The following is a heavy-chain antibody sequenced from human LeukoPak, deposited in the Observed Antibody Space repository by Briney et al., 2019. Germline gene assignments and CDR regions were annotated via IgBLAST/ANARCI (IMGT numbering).Heavy chain of an antibody. Sequence: SETLSLTCAVSGGSFSSSNWWSWVRQPPGNGLEWIGEIYHSGSTNYNPSLKSRATISVDKSKNQFSLKLSSVTAADTAVYYCASGDRGELVDYWGQGTLVTVYS. CDR2: IYHSGST. CDR1: GGSFSSSNW. J-gene: IGHJ4*02. D-gene: IGHD3-10*01. CDR3: ASGDRGELVDY. V-gene: IGHV4-4*02.